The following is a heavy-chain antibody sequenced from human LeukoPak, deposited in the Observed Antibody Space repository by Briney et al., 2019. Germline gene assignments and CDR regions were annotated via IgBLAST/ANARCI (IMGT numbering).Heavy chain of an antibody. CDR1: GYTFTSYD. V-gene: IGHV1-8*01. J-gene: IGHJ3*02. Sequence: ASVKVSCKASGYTFTSYDINWVRQATGQGREWMGWMNPNSGNTGYAQKFQGRVTMTRNTSISTAYMELSSLRSEDTAVYYCARGRYYYDSSGTDAFDIWGQGTMVTVSS. CDR3: ARGRYYYDSSGTDAFDI. CDR2: MNPNSGNT. D-gene: IGHD3-22*01.